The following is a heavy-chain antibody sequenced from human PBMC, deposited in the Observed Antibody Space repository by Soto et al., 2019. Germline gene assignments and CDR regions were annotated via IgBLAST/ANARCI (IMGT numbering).Heavy chain of an antibody. CDR3: ARDTVRWELLGPHFDY. Sequence: QVQLVQSGAEVKKPGASVKVSCKASGYTFTSYYMHWVRQAPGQGLEWMGIINPSGGSTSYAQKFQGRVTMTRDTSTSTVYMELSSLRSEDTAVYYCARDTVRWELLGPHFDYWGLGTLVTVSS. V-gene: IGHV1-46*01. CDR2: INPSGGST. J-gene: IGHJ4*02. CDR1: GYTFTSYY. D-gene: IGHD1-26*01.